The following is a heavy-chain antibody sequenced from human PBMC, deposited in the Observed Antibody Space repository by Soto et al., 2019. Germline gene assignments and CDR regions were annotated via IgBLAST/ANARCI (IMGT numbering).Heavy chain of an antibody. Sequence: QVQLVQSGAEVKKPGASVKVSCKASGYTFTNYGITWVRQAPGQGLEWMGWISAYNGNTNYAQKLQGRVTMTIDTSTCIAYMELRRLRSDDTAVYYCERGRPAGRNICMDVWGQGTTVTVSS. CDR2: ISAYNGNT. J-gene: IGHJ6*02. CDR3: ERGRPAGRNICMDV. V-gene: IGHV1-18*04. CDR1: GYTFTNYG.